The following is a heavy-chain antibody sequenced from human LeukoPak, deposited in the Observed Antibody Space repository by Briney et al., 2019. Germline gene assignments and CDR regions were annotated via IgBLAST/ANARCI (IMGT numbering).Heavy chain of an antibody. V-gene: IGHV1-2*02. CDR1: GYTFTGYY. D-gene: IGHD3-3*01. CDR2: INPNSGGT. J-gene: IGHJ4*02. CDR3: ARVRFLETVYYFDH. Sequence: ASVKVSCKASGYTFTGYYMHWVRQAPGQGLEWMGWINPNSGGTNYAQKFQGRVTMTRDTSISTAYMELSRLRSDDTAVYYCARVRFLETVYYFDHWGQGTLVTVSS.